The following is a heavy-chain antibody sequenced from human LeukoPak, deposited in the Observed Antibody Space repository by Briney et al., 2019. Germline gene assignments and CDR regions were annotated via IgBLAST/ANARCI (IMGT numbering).Heavy chain of an antibody. CDR1: GFTFSSYG. D-gene: IGHD5-18*01. J-gene: IGHJ6*04. V-gene: IGHV3-33*01. Sequence: GRSLRLSCAASGFTFSSYGMHWVRQAPGKGLEWVAVIWYDGSNKYYADSVKGRFTISRDNSKNTLYLQMNSLRAEDTAVYYCARDLQLWFEPYYYYYGMDVRGKGTTVTVSS. CDR2: IWYDGSNK. CDR3: ARDLQLWFEPYYYYYGMDV.